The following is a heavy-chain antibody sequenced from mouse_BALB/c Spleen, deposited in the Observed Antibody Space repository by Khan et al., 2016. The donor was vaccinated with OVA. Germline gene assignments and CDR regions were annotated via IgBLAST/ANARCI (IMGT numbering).Heavy chain of an antibody. D-gene: IGHD2-3*01. CDR2: IDPENGNS. CDR3: TRSILLYFDY. J-gene: IGHJ2*01. V-gene: IGHV14-1*02. Sequence: VQLQQSGAELVRPGALVKLSCKGSGFNIKDYYMQWVKQRPEQGLEWIGWIDPENGNSIYDPKFQGKASITADTTSNTAHLPLSRLTPEDHAVYYCTRSILLYFDYWGQGTTLTVSS. CDR1: GFNIKDYY.